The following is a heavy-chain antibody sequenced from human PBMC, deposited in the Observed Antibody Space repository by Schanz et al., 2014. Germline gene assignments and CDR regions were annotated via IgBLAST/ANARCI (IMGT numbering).Heavy chain of an antibody. J-gene: IGHJ6*02. CDR1: GYTFTSYD. V-gene: IGHV1-18*01. Sequence: QVQLVQSGAEVKRPGASVRVSCKASGYTFTSYDFNWVRQAPGQGLEWMGWISAYNGHTDYAQKLQGRVTLTTDTSTSTAYMELRNLRADDTAVYYCARAKRFGDMDVWGQGTTVTVSS. CDR2: ISAYNGHT. CDR3: ARAKRFGDMDV. D-gene: IGHD3-10*01.